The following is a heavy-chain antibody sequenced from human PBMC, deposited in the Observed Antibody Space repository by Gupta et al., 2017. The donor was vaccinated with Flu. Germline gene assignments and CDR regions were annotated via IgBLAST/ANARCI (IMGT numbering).Heavy chain of an antibody. Sequence: EVQLVESGGGLVQPGGSLRLSCAASGFTFSTYSMNWVRQAPGKGLEWVSYISSSGGHIYYADSVKGRFTISRDSARNSLYLQMNSLREEDTAVYFCARVTGVWGSYRYLDYWGQGTLVTVSS. D-gene: IGHD3-16*02. J-gene: IGHJ4*02. CDR2: ISSSGGHI. CDR1: GFTFSTYS. CDR3: ARVTGVWGSYRYLDY. V-gene: IGHV3-48*02.